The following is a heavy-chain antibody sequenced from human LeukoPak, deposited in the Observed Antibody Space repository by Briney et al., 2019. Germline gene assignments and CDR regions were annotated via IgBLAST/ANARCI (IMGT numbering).Heavy chain of an antibody. Sequence: PGGSLRLSCAASGFTFSTYGIHWVRQAPGKGLEWVAVIWYDGSNKYYSGSVKGRFTISRDNSKNTLYLQMNSLRAEDTAVYYCARAKDNSGRDGFDIWGQGTMVTVSS. CDR2: IWYDGSNK. CDR1: GFTFSTYG. J-gene: IGHJ3*02. V-gene: IGHV3-33*01. CDR3: ARAKDNSGRDGFDI. D-gene: IGHD6-19*01.